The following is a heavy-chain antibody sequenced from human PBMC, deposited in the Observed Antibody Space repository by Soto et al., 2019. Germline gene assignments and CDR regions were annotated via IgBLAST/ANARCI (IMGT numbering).Heavy chain of an antibody. CDR1: GFTFSSYS. V-gene: IGHV3-48*01. J-gene: IGHJ3*02. D-gene: IGHD3-3*01. CDR3: ARDLVWSAHDAFDI. CDR2: ISSSSSNI. Sequence: GGSLRLSCAASGFTFSSYSMNWVRQAPGKGLDWVSFISSSSSNIYYADSVKGRFTISRDNAKNSLYLQMSSLRAEDTAVYYCARDLVWSAHDAFDIWGQGTMVTVSS.